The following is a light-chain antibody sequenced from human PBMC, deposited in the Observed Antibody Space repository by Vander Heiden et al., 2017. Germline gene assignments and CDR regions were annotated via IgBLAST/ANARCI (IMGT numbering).Light chain of an antibody. CDR2: AAS. V-gene: IGKV1-39*01. Sequence: IQLTQPPSSLSASVGDRVTITCRASQDINRYLNWYQQKPGKAPKLLIYAASSLQSGVPSKFRGSGSGTDFTLTISSLQPEDFATYYCQQSYSTPLTFGGGTKVEIK. CDR3: QQSYSTPLT. CDR1: QDINRY. J-gene: IGKJ4*01.